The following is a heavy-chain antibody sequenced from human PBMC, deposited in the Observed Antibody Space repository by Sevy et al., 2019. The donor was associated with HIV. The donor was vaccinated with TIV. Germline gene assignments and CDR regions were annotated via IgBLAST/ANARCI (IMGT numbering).Heavy chain of an antibody. J-gene: IGHJ4*02. Sequence: SETLSLTCSVSGAFISSATYYWTWIRQHPGKGLEWIGDISYSGSTYLNPSLKSRVTISLDTSKNQFSLKVSSVTAADTAIYYCARRAYSGYGSGSKAGAFDYWGQGTLVTVSS. CDR1: GAFISSATYY. CDR2: ISYSGST. V-gene: IGHV4-31*03. D-gene: IGHD5-12*01. CDR3: ARRAYSGYGSGSKAGAFDY.